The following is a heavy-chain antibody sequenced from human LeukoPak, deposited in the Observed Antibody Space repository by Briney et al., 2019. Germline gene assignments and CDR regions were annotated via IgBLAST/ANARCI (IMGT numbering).Heavy chain of an antibody. D-gene: IGHD3-9*01. Sequence: GASVKVSCKASGYTFTSYDINWVRQATGQGLEWMGWMNPNSGNTGYAQKFQGRVTMTRNTSISTAYMELSSLRSEDTAVYYCARGVRPYYDILTGYIARSWGSYYFDYWGQGTLVTVSS. CDR1: GYTFTSYD. V-gene: IGHV1-8*01. CDR2: MNPNSGNT. J-gene: IGHJ4*02. CDR3: ARGVRPYYDILTGYIARSWGSYYFDY.